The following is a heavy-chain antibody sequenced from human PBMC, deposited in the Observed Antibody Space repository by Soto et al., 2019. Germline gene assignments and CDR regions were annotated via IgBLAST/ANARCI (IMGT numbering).Heavy chain of an antibody. V-gene: IGHV4-59*01. Sequence: SETLSLTCTVSGGSINSYYWSWIRQPPGKGLEWIAYVYDSGSTNYNPSLRSRLTMSVDTSKNQFSLNLNSVTAADTAVYFCARGYSSNWLRLDYWGQGLPATAS. CDR2: VYDSGST. D-gene: IGHD6-13*01. CDR1: GGSINSYY. J-gene: IGHJ4*02. CDR3: ARGYSSNWLRLDY.